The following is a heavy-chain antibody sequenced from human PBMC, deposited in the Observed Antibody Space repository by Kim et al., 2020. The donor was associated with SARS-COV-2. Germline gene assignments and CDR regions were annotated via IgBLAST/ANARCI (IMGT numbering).Heavy chain of an antibody. D-gene: IGHD3-22*01. V-gene: IGHV3-30*04. Sequence: GGSLRLSCAASGFTFSSYAMHWVRQAPGKGLEWVAVISYDGSNKYYADSVKGRFTISRDNSKNTLYLQMNSLRAEDTAVYYCARDGGYYDSSGPYYYYY. J-gene: IGHJ6*01. CDR1: GFTFSSYA. CDR3: ARDGGYYDSSGPYYYYY. CDR2: ISYDGSNK.